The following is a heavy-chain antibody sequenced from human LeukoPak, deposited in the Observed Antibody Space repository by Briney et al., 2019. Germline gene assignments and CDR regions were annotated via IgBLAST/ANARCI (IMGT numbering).Heavy chain of an antibody. Sequence: GGSLRLSCAASGFTFSSYSMTWVRQAPGKGLEWVSSISSSSSYIYYADSVKGRFTISRDNAKNSLYLQMNSLRAEDTAVYYCARDSDDFWSGYYGFDPWGQGTLVTVSS. CDR3: ARDSDDFWSGYYGFDP. CDR2: ISSSSSYI. D-gene: IGHD3-3*01. J-gene: IGHJ5*02. V-gene: IGHV3-21*01. CDR1: GFTFSSYS.